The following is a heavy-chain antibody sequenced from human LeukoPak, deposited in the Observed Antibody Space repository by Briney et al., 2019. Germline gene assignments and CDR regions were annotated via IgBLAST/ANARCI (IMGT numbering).Heavy chain of an antibody. D-gene: IGHD3-10*01. Sequence: SETLSLTCTVSGDSISSGGYYWSWIRQHPGKGLEWIGYIYYSGSTYYNPSLKSRVTISLDRSKNQFSLKLSPVTAADTAVYYCARESTMVRGVIDYWGQGTLVTVSS. J-gene: IGHJ4*02. CDR2: IYYSGST. V-gene: IGHV4-31*03. CDR1: GDSISSGGYY. CDR3: ARESTMVRGVIDY.